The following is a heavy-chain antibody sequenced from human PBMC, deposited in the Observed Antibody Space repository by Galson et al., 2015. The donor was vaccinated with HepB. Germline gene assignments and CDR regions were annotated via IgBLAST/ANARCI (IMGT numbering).Heavy chain of an antibody. Sequence: SLRLSCAASGFTFSNAWMSWVRQAPGKGLEWVGRIKSKTDGGTTDYAAPVKGRFTISRDDSKNTLYLQMNSLKTEVTAVYYCTTDEWELPYGMDVWGQGTTVTVSS. CDR2: IKSKTDGGTT. CDR3: TTDEWELPYGMDV. J-gene: IGHJ6*02. D-gene: IGHD1-26*01. V-gene: IGHV3-15*01. CDR1: GFTFSNAW.